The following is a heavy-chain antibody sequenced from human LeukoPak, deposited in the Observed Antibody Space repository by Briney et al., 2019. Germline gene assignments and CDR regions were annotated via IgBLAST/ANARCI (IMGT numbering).Heavy chain of an antibody. CDR1: GFTFSSYS. D-gene: IGHD3-22*01. V-gene: IGHV3-21*01. J-gene: IGHJ6*03. CDR2: ISTSSIYI. Sequence: GGSLRLSCAASGFTFSSYSMNWVRQAPGKGLEWVSSISTSSIYIYYADSVKGRFTISRDNAKNSLYLQMNSLRAEDTAVYYCARLTYYYDSSGYYYHTYYYYYMDVWGKGTTVTVSS. CDR3: ARLTYYYDSSGYYYHTYYYYYMDV.